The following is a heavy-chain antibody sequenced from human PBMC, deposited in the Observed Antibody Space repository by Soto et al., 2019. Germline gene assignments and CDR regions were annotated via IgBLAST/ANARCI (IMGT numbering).Heavy chain of an antibody. CDR3: ARGVYSNPGMDV. Sequence: QVQLVQSGAEVKKPGSSVKVSCKASGGTFSSYAISWVRQAPGQGLEWMGGIIPVFGTANYAQKFQGRVTITADQSTSKADMELSSLRSEDTAVYYWARGVYSNPGMDVWGQGSTVTVSS. V-gene: IGHV1-69*12. D-gene: IGHD4-4*01. CDR2: IIPVFGTA. J-gene: IGHJ6*02. CDR1: GGTFSSYA.